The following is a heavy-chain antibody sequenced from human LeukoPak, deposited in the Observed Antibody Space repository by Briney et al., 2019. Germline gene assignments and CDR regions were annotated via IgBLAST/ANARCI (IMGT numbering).Heavy chain of an antibody. CDR2: ISWGSGSI. D-gene: IGHD6-19*01. CDR3: AKDRYSSGRGAFDY. CDR1: GFTFDDYA. J-gene: IGHJ4*02. Sequence: GGSLRLPCAASGFTFDDYAMHWVRQAPGKGLEWVSGISWGSGSIGYADSVKGRFIISRDNAKNSLDLQMNSLRAEDTALYYCAKDRYSSGRGAFDYWGQGTLVIVSS. V-gene: IGHV3-9*01.